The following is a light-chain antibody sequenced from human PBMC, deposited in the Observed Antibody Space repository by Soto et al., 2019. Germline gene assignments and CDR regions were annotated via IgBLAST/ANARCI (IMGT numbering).Light chain of an antibody. J-gene: IGKJ1*01. CDR1: QDIAIY. CDR3: LQHNNYPPT. V-gene: IGKV1-9*01. Sequence: QLTQSPSSLSASVGARVTITCRASQDIAIYLAWYQQKPGEAPKLLIYAASTLQSGVPSRFSVIVSGTELTITIGSLQPEDGATYVGLQHNNYPPTFGQGTKVDIK. CDR2: AAS.